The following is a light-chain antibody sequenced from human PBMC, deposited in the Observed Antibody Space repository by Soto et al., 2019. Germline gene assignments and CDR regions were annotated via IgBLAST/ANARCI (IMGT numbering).Light chain of an antibody. J-gene: IGLJ2*01. CDR3: VLQVGRCISC. CDR1: SGSVSTHYY. CDR2: NTN. V-gene: IGLV8-61*01. Sequence: QTVVTQEPSFSVSPGGTVTLTCGLSSGSVSTHYYPSWYQQTPGQAPRTLIYNTNTRSSGVPDRFSGSILENKAALTITGSQADDESDYCCVLQVGRCISCFGGGTKRTV.